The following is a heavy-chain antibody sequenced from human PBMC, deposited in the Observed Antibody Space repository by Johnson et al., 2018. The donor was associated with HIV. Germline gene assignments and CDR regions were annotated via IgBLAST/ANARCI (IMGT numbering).Heavy chain of an antibody. CDR1: GFTVSSNY. V-gene: IGHV3-53*01. CDR2: IYSGGST. D-gene: IGHD3-16*01. J-gene: IGHJ3*02. CDR3: VGGSPDDAFDI. Sequence: MQLVESGGGLVQPGGSLRLSCAASGFTVSSNYMSWVRQAPGKGLEWVSIIYSGGSTYYADSVKGRFTFSRDNSKNTLYLQMNSLRAEDTAVYYCVGGSPDDAFDIWGQGTMVTVSS.